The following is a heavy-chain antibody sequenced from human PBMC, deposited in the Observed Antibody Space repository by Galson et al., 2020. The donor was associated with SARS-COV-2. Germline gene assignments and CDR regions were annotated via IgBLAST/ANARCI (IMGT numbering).Heavy chain of an antibody. CDR1: GLIFSDYY. J-gene: IGHJ4*02. D-gene: IGHD6-13*01. CDR2: ISPSSDYT. V-gene: IGHV3-11*03. Sequence: RGSLRLSCTASGLIFSDYYMTWIRQAPGKGLEWISYISPSSDYTNYADSVRGRFTISRDNTKTSLFLHMDSLRAEDTAVYYCAGSHKNFWYNFDNWGQGALVSFSS. CDR3: AGSHKNFWYNFDN.